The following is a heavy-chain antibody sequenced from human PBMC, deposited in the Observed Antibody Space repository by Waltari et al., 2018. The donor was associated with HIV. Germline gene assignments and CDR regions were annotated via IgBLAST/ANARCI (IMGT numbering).Heavy chain of an antibody. CDR3: AKHDSGLYTEYSFES. CDR2: ISWNSGYI. Sequence: LRLSCEASGFVFDDYAMPWVRQVPGKGLEWVSSISWNSGYINYADSVQGRFTISRDNAKNSLFLQLNDLRLEDTALYYCAKHDSGLYTEYSFESWGQGTLVTVSS. CDR1: GFVFDDYA. D-gene: IGHD2-2*02. V-gene: IGHV3-9*01. J-gene: IGHJ4*02.